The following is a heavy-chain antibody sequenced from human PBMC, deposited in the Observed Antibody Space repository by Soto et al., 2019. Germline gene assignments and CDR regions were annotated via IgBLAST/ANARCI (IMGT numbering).Heavy chain of an antibody. CDR1: GGSISGNY. D-gene: IGHD4-17*01. V-gene: IGHV4-59*08. Sequence: QVQLQESGPGLVKPSETLSLTCTVSGGSISGNYWTWIRQPPGKGLEWIGYIYYSGSTNYNPSLKSRVTISLDTSKNQFSLKRSSVTAADTAVYDCARLLTTVAHDYWGQGTLVTVSS. CDR2: IYYSGST. CDR3: ARLLTTVAHDY. J-gene: IGHJ4*02.